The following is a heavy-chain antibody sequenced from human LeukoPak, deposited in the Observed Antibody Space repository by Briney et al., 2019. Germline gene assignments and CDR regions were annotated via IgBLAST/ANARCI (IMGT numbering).Heavy chain of an antibody. V-gene: IGHV4-59*01. Sequence: SETLSLTCTVSGGSISSYYWSWIRQPPGKGLEWIGYIYYSGSTNYNPSLKSRVTISVDTSKNQFSLKLSSVTAADTAVYYCARVGGLVPAARSAFDIWGQGTMVTVSS. CDR1: GGSISSYY. CDR2: IYYSGST. J-gene: IGHJ3*02. D-gene: IGHD2-2*01. CDR3: ARVGGLVPAARSAFDI.